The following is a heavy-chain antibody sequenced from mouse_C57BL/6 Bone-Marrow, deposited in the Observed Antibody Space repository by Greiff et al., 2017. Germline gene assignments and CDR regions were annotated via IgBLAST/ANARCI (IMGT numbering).Heavy chain of an antibody. J-gene: IGHJ3*01. CDR1: GFSFNTYA. CDR3: VRHDSYSNSAWFAY. Sequence: EVKLQQSGGGLVQPKGSLKLSCAASGFSFNTYAMNWVRQAPGTGLEWVARIRSKSNNYATYYADSVKDRFTISRDDSESMLYLQMNNLKTEDTAMYYCVRHDSYSNSAWFAYWGQGTLVTVSA. CDR2: IRSKSNNYAT. D-gene: IGHD2-5*01. V-gene: IGHV10-1*01.